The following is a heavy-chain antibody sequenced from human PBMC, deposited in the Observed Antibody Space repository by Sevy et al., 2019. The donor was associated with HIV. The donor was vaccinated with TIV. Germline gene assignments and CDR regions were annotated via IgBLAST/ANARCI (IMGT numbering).Heavy chain of an antibody. Sequence: GGSLRLSCAASGFTFSDYYMSWIRQAPGKGLEWVSYISSSGSTIYYADSVKGRFTISRDNAKNSLYLQMNSLRAEDTAVYYCARVVGSSSYYYYMDVWGKVTTVTISS. D-gene: IGHD6-6*01. J-gene: IGHJ6*03. V-gene: IGHV3-11*01. CDR1: GFTFSDYY. CDR3: ARVVGSSSYYYYMDV. CDR2: ISSSGSTI.